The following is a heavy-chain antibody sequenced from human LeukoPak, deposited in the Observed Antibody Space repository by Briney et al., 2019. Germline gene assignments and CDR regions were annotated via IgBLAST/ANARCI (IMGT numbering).Heavy chain of an antibody. CDR2: IYYSGST. J-gene: IGHJ5*02. CDR1: GGSISSYY. CDR3: ARVYSSSHNWFDT. V-gene: IGHV4-59*12. Sequence: SETLSLTCTVSGGSISSYYWSWIRQPPGKGLEWIGYIYYSGSTNYNPSLKSRVTISVERSKNHFSLNLSSLTAADTAVYYCARVYSSSHNWFDTWGQGTQVTVSS. D-gene: IGHD6-13*01.